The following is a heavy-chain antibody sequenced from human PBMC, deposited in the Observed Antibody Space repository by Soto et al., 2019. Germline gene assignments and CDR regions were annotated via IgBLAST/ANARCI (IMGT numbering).Heavy chain of an antibody. D-gene: IGHD2-15*01. J-gene: IGHJ4*02. CDR2: IKTDGTST. Sequence: EVQLVESGGGLVQPGGSLRLSYAASGFTLSSRWMHWVRQAPGKGLVWVSRIKTDGTSTSYADSVKGRFTISRDNAKNTLYLQMNSLRAEDTAMYYCARDQDTYGQAVFDSWGQGTLVTVSS. CDR1: GFTLSSRW. V-gene: IGHV3-74*01. CDR3: ARDQDTYGQAVFDS.